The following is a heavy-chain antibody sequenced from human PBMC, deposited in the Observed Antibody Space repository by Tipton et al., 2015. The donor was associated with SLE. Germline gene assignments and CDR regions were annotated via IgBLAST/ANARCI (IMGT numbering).Heavy chain of an antibody. V-gene: IGHV3-7*01. J-gene: IGHJ4*02. CDR1: GFTFSSYA. CDR3: AKDHHLTGTTY. CDR2: IKQDGSEK. D-gene: IGHD1-7*01. Sequence: SLRLSCAASGFTFSSYAMSWVRQAPGKGLEWVANIKQDGSEKYYVDSVKGRFTISRDNSKNTLYLQMNSLRAEDTAVYYCAKDHHLTGTTYWGQGTLVTVSS.